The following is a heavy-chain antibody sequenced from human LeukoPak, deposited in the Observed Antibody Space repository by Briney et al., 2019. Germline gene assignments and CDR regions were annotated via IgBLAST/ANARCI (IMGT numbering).Heavy chain of an antibody. D-gene: IGHD6-13*01. CDR1: GGSISSSSYY. CDR3: ARVVYSGSSWSNPLGY. V-gene: IGHV4-39*01. J-gene: IGHJ4*02. Sequence: SETLSLTCTVSGGSISSSSYYWGWIRQPPGKGLEWIGSIYYSGSTYYNPSLKSRVTISVDTSRNQFSLKLSSVTAADTAVYYCARVVYSGSSWSNPLGYWGQGTLVTVSS. CDR2: IYYSGST.